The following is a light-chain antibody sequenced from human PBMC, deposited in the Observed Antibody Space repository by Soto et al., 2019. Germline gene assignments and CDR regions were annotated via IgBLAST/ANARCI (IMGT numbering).Light chain of an antibody. V-gene: IGKV1-39*01. CDR2: DAS. Sequence: DVQMTQSPSSLSASVGDSVTITCRASQSVFNHLSWFQQRPGKGPKLLIYDASSLHAGVPSRFNGSGYGTDFTLTISTVPPEDSAIYYCHQSSSTPLTFGGGTRVELK. J-gene: IGKJ4*01. CDR3: HQSSSTPLT. CDR1: QSVFNH.